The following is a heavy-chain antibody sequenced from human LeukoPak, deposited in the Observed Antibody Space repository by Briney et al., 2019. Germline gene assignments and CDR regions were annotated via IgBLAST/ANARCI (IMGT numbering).Heavy chain of an antibody. Sequence: PGGSLRLSCAASGFIFSDYNMPWVRQVPGKGLEWVSIISGDGGRTSYADSVKGRVTISRDNSKNSLYLQMNSLRTEDTAFYYCAKDVSGSIDSWGQGTLVTVSS. J-gene: IGHJ4*02. CDR3: AKDVSGSIDS. CDR1: GFIFSDYN. D-gene: IGHD5/OR15-5a*01. V-gene: IGHV3-43*02. CDR2: ISGDGGRT.